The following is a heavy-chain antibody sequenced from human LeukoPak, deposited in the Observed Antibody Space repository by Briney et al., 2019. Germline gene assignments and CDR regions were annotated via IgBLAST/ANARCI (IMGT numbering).Heavy chain of an antibody. CDR3: VRDQQPEVPTSDSSPSA. CDR2: MSSSGNYI. D-gene: IGHD2-2*01. J-gene: IGHJ5*02. V-gene: IGHV3-21*01. Sequence: GGSLRLSCAASGFTFSFYSMNWVRQAPGKGLEWVSGMSSSGNYIYYADSVKGRFIISRDNDKNSLHLQMNILRADDTAVYYCVRDQQPEVPTSDSSPSAWGQGTLVTVSS. CDR1: GFTFSFYS.